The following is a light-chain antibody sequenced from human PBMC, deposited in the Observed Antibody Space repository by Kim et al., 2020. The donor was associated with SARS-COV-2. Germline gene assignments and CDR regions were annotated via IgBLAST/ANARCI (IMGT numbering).Light chain of an antibody. Sequence: EIILTQSPVTLFVSLGESATLSCRANQNIGANLAWYQQKVGQSPRLLIYGASTRATGVPARFSGIGSEPEFTHTISSLRSEDLGIYYFLQYDNGWTFSKVAKVDIK. CDR2: GAS. CDR1: QNIGAN. V-gene: IGKV3-15*01. CDR3: LQYDNGWT. J-gene: IGKJ1*01.